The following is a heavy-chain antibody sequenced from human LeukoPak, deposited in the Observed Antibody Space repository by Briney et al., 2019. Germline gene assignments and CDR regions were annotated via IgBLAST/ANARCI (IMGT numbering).Heavy chain of an antibody. D-gene: IGHD4-23*01. J-gene: IGHJ5*02. Sequence: GGSLRLSCAASGFTFSSSAMNWVRQAPGKGLEMVSYISSGTSTIYYADSVKGRFTISRDNAKNSLYLQMNSLRAEDTAVYYCARDVTYYGGDWFDPWGQGTLVTVSS. CDR3: ARDVTYYGGDWFDP. CDR2: ISSGTSTI. V-gene: IGHV3-48*04. CDR1: GFTFSSSA.